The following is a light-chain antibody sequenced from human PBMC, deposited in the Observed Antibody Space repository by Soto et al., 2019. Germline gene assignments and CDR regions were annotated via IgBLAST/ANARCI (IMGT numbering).Light chain of an antibody. CDR2: DYS. CDR3: QVWDRSSWV. J-gene: IGLJ3*02. CDR1: NIGSKN. Sequence: SYELTQPPSVSVAPGQTARITCGGNNIGSKNVHWYQQRPGQAPVLVVYDYSDRPSGIPERFSGSDSGNTATLTISRVEAGDEADYYCQVWDRSSWVFGGGTKLTVL. V-gene: IGLV3-21*02.